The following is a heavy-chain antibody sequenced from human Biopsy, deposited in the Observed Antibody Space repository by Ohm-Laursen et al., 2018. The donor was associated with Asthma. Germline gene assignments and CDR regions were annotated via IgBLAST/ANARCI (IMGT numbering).Heavy chain of an antibody. J-gene: IGHJ4*02. V-gene: IGHV3-33*08. Sequence: GQTLSLTCAASGFAFNRFDMHWVRQAPGEGLEWLALITTDDVHKYNGESVRGRFSISRDNSKRTVYLHMAGLTVADTAVYFCARGEDPRPVADHLDIWGQGARVIVSS. CDR1: GFAFNRFD. D-gene: IGHD6-6*01. CDR2: ITTDDVHK. CDR3: ARGEDPRPVADHLDI.